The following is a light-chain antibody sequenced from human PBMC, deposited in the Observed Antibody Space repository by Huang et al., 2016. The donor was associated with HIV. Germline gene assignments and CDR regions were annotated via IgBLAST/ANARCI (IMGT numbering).Light chain of an antibody. CDR1: QSVSSD. Sequence: EIVMTQSPATLSVSPGERASLSVRARQSVSSDLAWYQQRPGQAPRLLIYGASTRATGSPARFSGSGSGTEFTLTISSLQSEDFAVYNCQQYNKWPRTFGQGTKVEIK. CDR3: QQYNKWPRT. J-gene: IGKJ1*01. CDR2: GAS. V-gene: IGKV3-15*01.